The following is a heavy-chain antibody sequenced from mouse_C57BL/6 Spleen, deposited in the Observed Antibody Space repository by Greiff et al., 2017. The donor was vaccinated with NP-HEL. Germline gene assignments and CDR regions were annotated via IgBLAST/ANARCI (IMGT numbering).Heavy chain of an antibody. V-gene: IGHV1-54*01. CDR3: ARGTTVNYYAMDY. CDR2: INPGSGGT. J-gene: IGHJ4*01. CDR1: GYAFTNYL. Sequence: QVQLKQSGAELVRPGTSVKVSCKASGYAFTNYLIEWVKQRPGQGLEWIGVINPGSGGTNYNEKFKGKATLTADKSSSTAYMQLSSLTSEDSAVYFCARGTTVNYYAMDYWGQGTSVTVSS. D-gene: IGHD1-1*01.